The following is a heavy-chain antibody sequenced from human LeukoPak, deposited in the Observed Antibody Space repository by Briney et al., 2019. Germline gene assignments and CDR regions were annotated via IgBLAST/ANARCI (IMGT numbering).Heavy chain of an antibody. D-gene: IGHD6-19*01. CDR1: GVSLSSGGYY. Sequence: PSQTLSLTCAASGVSLSSGGYYWGWNRPPAGQELEWIGRISASGSTNYNPSLASRVTMSVDTSKNQFSLKLTSVTAADTAVYYCARDRQWLVDYWGQGALVTVSS. CDR2: ISASGST. V-gene: IGHV4-61*02. J-gene: IGHJ4*02. CDR3: ARDRQWLVDY.